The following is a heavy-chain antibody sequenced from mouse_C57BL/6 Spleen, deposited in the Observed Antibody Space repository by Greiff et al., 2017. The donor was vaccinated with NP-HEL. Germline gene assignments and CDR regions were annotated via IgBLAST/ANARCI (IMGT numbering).Heavy chain of an antibody. J-gene: IGHJ4*01. V-gene: IGHV1-74*01. CDR1: GYTFTSYW. Sequence: QVQLQQPGAELVKPGASVKVSCKASGYTFTSYWMHWVKQRPGQGLEWIGRIHPSDSDTNYNQKFKGKATLTVDKSSSTAYMQLSSLTSEDSAVYYCALPLYGSYYYAMDYWGQGTSVTVSS. CDR2: IHPSDSDT. D-gene: IGHD1-1*01. CDR3: ALPLYGSYYYAMDY.